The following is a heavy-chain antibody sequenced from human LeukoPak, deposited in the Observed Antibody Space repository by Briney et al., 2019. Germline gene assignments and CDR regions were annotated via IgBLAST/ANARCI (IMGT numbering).Heavy chain of an antibody. D-gene: IGHD1-7*01. J-gene: IGHJ4*02. Sequence: GGSLRLSCAACGFTFSSYDMHWVRQATGKGLEWVSAIGTAGDTYYADSAKGRFTVSRDNSKNTLYLQMSSLRAEDTAVYYCAKDERNWNYNLASQTYDWGQGTLVTVSS. V-gene: IGHV3-13*01. CDR2: IGTAGDT. CDR1: GFTFSSYD. CDR3: AKDERNWNYNLASQTYD.